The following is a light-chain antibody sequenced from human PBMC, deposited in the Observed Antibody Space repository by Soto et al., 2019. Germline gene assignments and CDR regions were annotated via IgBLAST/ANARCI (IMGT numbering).Light chain of an antibody. CDR2: GAS. CDR3: QQYGSSLT. CDR1: QSVNSDS. J-gene: IGKJ1*01. V-gene: IGKV3-20*01. Sequence: ELLLKQSPCTLSLSPGEGAPLSCGASQSVNSDSLVWYQQKPGHAPSLLIYGASTRATGIPDRLRGSGSGTDFTLTISRLEPEDFALYWCQQYGSSLTFGQGTKVDIK.